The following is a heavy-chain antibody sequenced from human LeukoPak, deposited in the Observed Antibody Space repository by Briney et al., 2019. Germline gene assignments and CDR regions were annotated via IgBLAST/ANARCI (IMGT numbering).Heavy chain of an antibody. CDR2: IYYSGST. V-gene: IGHV4-59*01. J-gene: IGHJ6*02. CDR1: GGSISIYY. Sequence: PSETLSLTCTVSGGSISIYYWSWIRQPPGKGLEWIGYIYYSGSTNYNPSLKSRVTISVDTSKNQFSLKLTSVTAADTAVYYCARLPLMTTVKEYYYYGMDVWGQGTTVTVSS. CDR3: ARLPLMTTVKEYYYYGMDV. D-gene: IGHD4-17*01.